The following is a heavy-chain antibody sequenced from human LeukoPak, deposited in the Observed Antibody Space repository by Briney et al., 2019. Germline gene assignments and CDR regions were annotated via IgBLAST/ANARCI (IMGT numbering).Heavy chain of an antibody. Sequence: SETLSLTCAVYGGSFSGYYWSWIRQPPGKGLEWIGEINHSGSTNYNPSLKSRVTISVDTSMYQFSLKLSSVTAADTAVYYCARVGYSSSYAFDIWGQGTMVTVSS. CDR3: ARVGYSSSYAFDI. CDR2: INHSGST. J-gene: IGHJ3*02. CDR1: GGSFSGYY. D-gene: IGHD6-13*01. V-gene: IGHV4-34*01.